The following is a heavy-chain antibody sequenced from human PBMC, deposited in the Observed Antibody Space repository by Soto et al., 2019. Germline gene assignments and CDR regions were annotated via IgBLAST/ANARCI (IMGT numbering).Heavy chain of an antibody. Sequence: PGGSLRLSCAASGFTFSSYGMHWVRQAPGKGLEWVAVISYDGSNKYYADSVKGRFTISRDNSKNTLYLQMNSLRAEDTAVYYCAKLKSPYYDFWSGYFDYWGQGTLVTDCS. CDR2: ISYDGSNK. J-gene: IGHJ4*02. V-gene: IGHV3-30*18. CDR1: GFTFSSYG. D-gene: IGHD3-3*01. CDR3: AKLKSPYYDFWSGYFDY.